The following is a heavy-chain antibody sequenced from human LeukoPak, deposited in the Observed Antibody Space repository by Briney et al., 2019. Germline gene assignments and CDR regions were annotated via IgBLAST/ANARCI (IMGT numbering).Heavy chain of an antibody. Sequence: SETLSLTCTVSGGSISSYYWSWIRQPPGKGLEWIGYIYYSGSTNYNPSLKSRVTISVDTSKNQFSLKLSSVTAADTAVYYCARSHDYGDYETDWLDPWGQGTLVTVSS. CDR1: GGSISSYY. V-gene: IGHV4-59*08. J-gene: IGHJ5*02. CDR3: ARSHDYGDYETDWLDP. D-gene: IGHD4-17*01. CDR2: IYYSGST.